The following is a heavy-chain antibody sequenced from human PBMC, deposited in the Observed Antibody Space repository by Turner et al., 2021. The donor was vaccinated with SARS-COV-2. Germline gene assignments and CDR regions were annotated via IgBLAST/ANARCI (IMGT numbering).Heavy chain of an antibody. CDR2: IIPILGIT. Sequence: QVQLVQSGAEVKKPASSVKFSCTASGGTLSSYTISWVRQAPGQGLEWMGRIIPILGITNYEQKFQGSVTITADKSPSTADMDLNSMRSEDTAVYYCASRWFGELPFDYWGQGTLVTVSS. CDR1: GGTLSSYT. V-gene: IGHV1-69*02. D-gene: IGHD3-10*01. CDR3: ASRWFGELPFDY. J-gene: IGHJ4*02.